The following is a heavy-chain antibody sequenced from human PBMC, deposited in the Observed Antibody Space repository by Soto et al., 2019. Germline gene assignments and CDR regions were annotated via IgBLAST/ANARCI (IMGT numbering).Heavy chain of an antibody. CDR3: AGPGYSSQDY. CDR1: GFTFSSFA. CDR2: ISGSGDDT. J-gene: IGHJ4*02. V-gene: IGHV3-23*01. D-gene: IGHD5-18*01. Sequence: GGSLRLSCAASGFTFSSFALSWVRQAPGKGLEWVSAISGSGDDTDYADSVEGRFTISRDNSKNTLYLQMNSLRAEDTAVYYCAGPGYSSQDYWGQGALVTVSS.